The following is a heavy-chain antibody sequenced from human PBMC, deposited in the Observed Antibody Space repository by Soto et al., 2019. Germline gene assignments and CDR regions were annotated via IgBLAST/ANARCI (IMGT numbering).Heavy chain of an antibody. CDR1: GFNFSTFA. D-gene: IGHD3-10*01. V-gene: IGHV3-23*01. CDR2: ISGSGGST. J-gene: IGHJ5*02. CDR3: AKDPTITMVRGVIITDNWFDP. Sequence: PGGSLRLSCTASGFNFSTFAMHWVRQAPGKGLEWVSAISGSGGSTYYADYVKGRFTISRDNSKNTLYLQMNSLRAEDTAVYYFAKDPTITMVRGVIITDNWFDPWGQGTLVTVSS.